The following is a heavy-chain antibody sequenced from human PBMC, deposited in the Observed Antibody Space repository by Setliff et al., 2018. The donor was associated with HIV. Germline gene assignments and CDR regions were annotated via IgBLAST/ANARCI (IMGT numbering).Heavy chain of an antibody. J-gene: IGHJ3*01. CDR1: GYTFASYG. V-gene: IGHV1-18*01. CDR3: ARVPYRSAWFSGGHDAFDV. D-gene: IGHD6-19*01. CDR2: ISTYNGNT. Sequence: ASVKVSCKASGYTFASYGFSWVRQAPGQGLEWVGWISTYNGNTNYAQKLQGRVTMTTDTSTRTVYMELRSLRHDDTAEYFCARVPYRSAWFSGGHDAFDVWGQGTMVTV.